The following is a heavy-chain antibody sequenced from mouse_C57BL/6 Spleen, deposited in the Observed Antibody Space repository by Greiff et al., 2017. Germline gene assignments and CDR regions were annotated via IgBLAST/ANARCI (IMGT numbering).Heavy chain of an antibody. CDR2: INPSNGGT. CDR1: GYTFTSYW. J-gene: IGHJ3*01. CDR3: ARSGYYGSSSAWFAY. V-gene: IGHV1-53*01. Sequence: QVQLQQPGTELVKPGASVKLSCKASGYTFTSYWMHWVKPRPGQGLEWIGNINPSNGGTNYNEKFKSKATLTVDKSSSTAYMQLSSLTSEDSAVYYCARSGYYGSSSAWFAYWGQGTLVTVSA. D-gene: IGHD1-1*01.